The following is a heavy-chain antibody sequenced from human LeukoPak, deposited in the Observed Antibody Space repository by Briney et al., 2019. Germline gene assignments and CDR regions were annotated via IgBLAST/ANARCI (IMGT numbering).Heavy chain of an antibody. J-gene: IGHJ6*02. CDR2: IYYSGST. V-gene: IGHV4-59*01. Sequence: PSETLSLTCTVSGGSISSYYWNWIRQPPGKGLEWIGYIYYSGSTNYNPSLKSRVTILLDTSKNQFSPKLSSVTAADTAVYYCARDFNPRYYYYGMDVWGQGTTVTVSS. CDR3: ARDFNPRYYYYGMDV. D-gene: IGHD1-14*01. CDR1: GGSISSYY.